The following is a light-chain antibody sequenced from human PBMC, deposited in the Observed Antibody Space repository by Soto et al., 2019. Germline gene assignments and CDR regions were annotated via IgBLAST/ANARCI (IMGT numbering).Light chain of an antibody. J-gene: IGLJ3*02. CDR1: ALPKKS. CDR3: YSTDSRGNHRV. Sequence: SYELTQPPSVSVSPGQTARITCSGDALPKKSAYWYQQKSGQAPVLVIYEDKKRPSGIPERFSASSAGALATLTISGAQVEDEADYYCYSTDSRGNHRVFGGGTKLTVL. CDR2: EDK. V-gene: IGLV3-10*01.